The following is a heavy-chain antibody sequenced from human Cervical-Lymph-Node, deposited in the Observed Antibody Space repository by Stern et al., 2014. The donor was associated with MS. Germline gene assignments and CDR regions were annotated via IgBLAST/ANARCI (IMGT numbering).Heavy chain of an antibody. D-gene: IGHD1-14*01. Sequence: MQLVESGGGVVQPGGSLRLSCAASGFTFSTYAFHWVRQAPGTGLEWVGFISNDGGNKHYADSAKGRFTVSRDNSKNTLYLQMSSLRTEDTAVYYCQTGDVWGQGTMVTVSS. CDR2: ISNDGGNK. CDR1: GFTFSTYA. J-gene: IGHJ3*01. V-gene: IGHV3-30*04. CDR3: QTGDV.